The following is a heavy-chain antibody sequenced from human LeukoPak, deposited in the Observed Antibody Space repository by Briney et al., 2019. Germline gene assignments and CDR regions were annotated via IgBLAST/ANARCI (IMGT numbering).Heavy chain of an antibody. J-gene: IGHJ4*02. CDR3: ARGDTAMALVDY. V-gene: IGHV4-59*01. CDR1: GGSISSYY. D-gene: IGHD5-18*01. Sequence: SEALSLTCTVSGGSISSYYWSWIRQPPGKGLEWIGYIYYSGSTNYNPSLKSRVTISVDTSKNQFSLKLSSVTAADTAVYYCARGDTAMALVDYWGQGTLVTVSS. CDR2: IYYSGST.